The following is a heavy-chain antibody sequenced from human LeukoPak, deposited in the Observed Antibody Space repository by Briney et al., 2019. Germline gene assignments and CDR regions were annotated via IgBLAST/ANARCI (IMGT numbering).Heavy chain of an antibody. CDR3: ARVEGWSEPPGPAFDT. CDR2: IYYSGST. J-gene: IGHJ3*02. Sequence: SQTLSLTCTVSGGSISSGGYYWSWIRQHPGKGLEWIGYIYYSGSTYYNPSLKSRVTISVDTSKNQFSLKLSSVTAADTAVYYCARVEGWSEPPGPAFDTWGQGTMVTVSS. D-gene: IGHD2-15*01. V-gene: IGHV4-31*03. CDR1: GGSISSGGYY.